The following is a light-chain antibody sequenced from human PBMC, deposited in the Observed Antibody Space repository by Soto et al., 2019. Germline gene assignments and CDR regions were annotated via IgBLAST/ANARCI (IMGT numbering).Light chain of an antibody. Sequence: EIVLTQSPGTLSLSPGERATLSCRASQSFSSNYFAWYQQKPGQPPRLLIYGATTRATGIPDSFSGSESGTDFTLTISRLEPEDSAVYYCQQYSSVWTFGQGTKVEI. CDR2: GAT. V-gene: IGKV3-20*01. J-gene: IGKJ1*01. CDR3: QQYSSVWT. CDR1: QSFSSNY.